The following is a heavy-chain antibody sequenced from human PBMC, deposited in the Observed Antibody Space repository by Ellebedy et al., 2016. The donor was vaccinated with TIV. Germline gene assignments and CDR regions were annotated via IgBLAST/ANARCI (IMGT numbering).Heavy chain of an antibody. J-gene: IGHJ4*02. CDR1: GSTLSELS. D-gene: IGHD2-2*01. Sequence: AASVKVSCKVSGSTLSELSIHWARQAPGKGLEWMGGVDPDDGETKYAQKFQGRVTMSEDTSTDTTYMHLSSLRYGDTAIYYCATEDESRDSYSFDYWGQGTLVTVSS. CDR2: VDPDDGET. CDR3: ATEDESRDSYSFDY. V-gene: IGHV1-24*01.